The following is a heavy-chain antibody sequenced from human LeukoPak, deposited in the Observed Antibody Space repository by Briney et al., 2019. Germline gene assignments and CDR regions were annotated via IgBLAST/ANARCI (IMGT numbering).Heavy chain of an antibody. CDR3: ARSVYDLRGQRLVPGLDY. CDR1: GFTFGSYE. V-gene: IGHV3-48*03. J-gene: IGHJ4*02. D-gene: IGHD6-13*01. CDR2: IGTIISTT. Sequence: GGSLRLSCAASGFTFGSYEMNWVRQAPGKGLEWVAYIGTIISTTYYADSVKGRFTVSRDDAKSSLYLQMSSLRAEGTAIYYCARSVYDLRGQRLVPGLDYWGQGTLVTVSS.